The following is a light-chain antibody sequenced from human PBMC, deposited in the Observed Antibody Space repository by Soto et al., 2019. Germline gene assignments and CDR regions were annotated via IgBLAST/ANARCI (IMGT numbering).Light chain of an antibody. V-gene: IGLV1-51*01. J-gene: IGLJ3*02. CDR1: SSNSGNNY. CDR2: DNN. Sequence: QSALTQPSSVSAAPGQKVTISCSGSSSNSGNNYVSWYQQLPGTAPKLLIYDNNRRPSGIPGRFSGSKSGTSATLGITGLQTGDEADYYCGTWDTSLSAWVFGGGTKVTVL. CDR3: GTWDTSLSAWV.